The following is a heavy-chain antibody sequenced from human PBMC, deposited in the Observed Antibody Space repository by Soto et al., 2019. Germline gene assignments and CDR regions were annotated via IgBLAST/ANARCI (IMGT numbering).Heavy chain of an antibody. V-gene: IGHV1-69*02. Sequence: ASVKVSCKASGGTFSSYTISWVRQAPGQGLEWMGRIIPILGIANYAQKFQGRVTITADKSTSTAYMELSSLRSEDTAVYYCARGPRYDSSGYYSDYWGQGTLVTVSS. CDR1: GGTFSSYT. CDR2: IIPILGIA. CDR3: ARGPRYDSSGYYSDY. J-gene: IGHJ4*02. D-gene: IGHD3-22*01.